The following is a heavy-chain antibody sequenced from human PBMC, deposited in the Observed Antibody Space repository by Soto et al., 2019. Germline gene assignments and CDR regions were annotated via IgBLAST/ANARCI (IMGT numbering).Heavy chain of an antibody. J-gene: IGHJ6*02. CDR3: TRSNSIVLGLYYYYDMDV. CDR1: GFTFSSYG. CDR2: IWYDGSGD. D-gene: IGHD1-26*01. V-gene: IGHV3-33*01. Sequence: QEQLVESGGGVVQPGRSLRLSCSASGFTFSSYGMHWVRQAPGKGLEWVAVIWYDGSGDFYADSVKGRFTVSRDNSKNILHLQMSSLRAEDTAVYYCTRSNSIVLGLYYYYDMDVWGQGTTVTVSS.